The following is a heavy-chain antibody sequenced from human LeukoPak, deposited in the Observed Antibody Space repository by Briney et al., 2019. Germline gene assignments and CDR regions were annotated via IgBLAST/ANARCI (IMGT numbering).Heavy chain of an antibody. V-gene: IGHV3-48*02. J-gene: IGHJ4*02. D-gene: IGHD3-3*01. CDR3: ARDSGVDAHIDY. CDR1: GFTFSSYP. CDR2: TSSSSSTI. Sequence: GGSLRLSCAASGFTFSSYPLNWVRQAPGKGLEWVSYTSSSSSTIYYTDSVNGRFTISRDNARNSLYLQMNNVRDEDTAMYYCARDSGVDAHIDYWGQGTLVTVSA.